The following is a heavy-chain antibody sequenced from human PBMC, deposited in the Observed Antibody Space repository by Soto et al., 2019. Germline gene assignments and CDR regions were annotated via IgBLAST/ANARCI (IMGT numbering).Heavy chain of an antibody. V-gene: IGHV4-31*03. Sequence: PWETLSLTCTVSGGSISSGGYYWSWIRQHPGKGLEWIGYIYYSGSTYYNPSLKSRVTISVDTSKNQFSLKLSSVTAADTAVYYCAREYYYDSSGYYLASYGMDVWGQGTTVTVSS. J-gene: IGHJ6*02. D-gene: IGHD3-22*01. CDR1: GGSISSGGYY. CDR2: IYYSGST. CDR3: AREYYYDSSGYYLASYGMDV.